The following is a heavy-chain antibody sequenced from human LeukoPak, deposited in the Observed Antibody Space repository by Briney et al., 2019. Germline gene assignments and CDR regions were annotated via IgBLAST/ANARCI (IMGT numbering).Heavy chain of an antibody. V-gene: IGHV3-23*01. CDR2: ISGSAGST. D-gene: IGHD6-13*01. Sequence: GGSLRLSCAASGFTFSSSAMNWVRRAPGKGLEWVSLISGSAGSTYYADPVKGRFTISRDNSKNTVYLQMNSLRADDTAVYYCAKGGSSGRRYFDLWGRGALVTVSS. CDR3: AKGGSSGRRYFDL. J-gene: IGHJ2*01. CDR1: GFTFSSSA.